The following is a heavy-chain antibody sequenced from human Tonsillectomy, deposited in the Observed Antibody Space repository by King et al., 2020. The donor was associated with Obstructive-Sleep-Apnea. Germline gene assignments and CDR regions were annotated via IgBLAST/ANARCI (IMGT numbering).Heavy chain of an antibody. CDR1: GGSISSTDYY. CDR2: IYHGGSS. D-gene: IGHD6-13*01. V-gene: IGHV4-39*07. J-gene: IGHJ2*01. Sequence: QLQESGPGLVKPSETLSLTCTVSGGSISSTDYYWVWIRQPPGKGLEWIGSIYHGGSSHYNPSLQSRITISLDTSKNQISLKVTSVTAADTAVYYCAREGISWPWGRGTLVTVSS. CDR3: AREGISWP.